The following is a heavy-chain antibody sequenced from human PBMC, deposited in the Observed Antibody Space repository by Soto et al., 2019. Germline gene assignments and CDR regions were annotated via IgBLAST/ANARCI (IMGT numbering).Heavy chain of an antibody. V-gene: IGHV1-3*01. J-gene: IGHJ5*02. CDR3: ARGRPVSSSSSHMYNWFDP. D-gene: IGHD6-6*01. CDR2: INAGNGNT. CDR1: GYTFTSYA. Sequence: GASVKVSCKASGYTFTSYAMHWVRQAPGQRLEWMGWINAGNGNTKYSQKFQGRVTITRDTSASTAYMELSSLRSEDTAVYYCARGRPVSSSSSHMYNWFDPWGQGTLVTVSS.